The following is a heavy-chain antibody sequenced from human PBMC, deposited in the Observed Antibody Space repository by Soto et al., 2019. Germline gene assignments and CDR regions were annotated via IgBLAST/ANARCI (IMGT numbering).Heavy chain of an antibody. CDR2: IIPIFGTA. CDR3: ARDHRSIVGATYYFDY. V-gene: IGHV1-69*12. D-gene: IGHD1-26*01. Sequence: QVQLVQSGAEVKKPGSSVKVCCKASGGTFSSYAICWMRQAPGQGLEWMGGIIPIFGTANYAQKFQGRVTITADESTSTAYMELSSLRSEDTAVYYCARDHRSIVGATYYFDYWGQGTLVTVSS. J-gene: IGHJ4*02. CDR1: GGTFSSYA.